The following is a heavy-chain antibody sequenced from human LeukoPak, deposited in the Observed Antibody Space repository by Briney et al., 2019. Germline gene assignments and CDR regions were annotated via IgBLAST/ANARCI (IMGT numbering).Heavy chain of an antibody. V-gene: IGHV3-21*01. J-gene: IGHJ4*02. CDR3: ARGASRADY. Sequence: GGSLRLSCAASGFTFRSYNMNWVRQASGKRPEWVPSISSSSSYIYYADSVKGRFTISRDNAKNSLYLQMNSLRAEDTALYYCARGASRADYWGQGTLVTVSS. CDR2: ISSSSSYI. CDR1: GFTFRSYN.